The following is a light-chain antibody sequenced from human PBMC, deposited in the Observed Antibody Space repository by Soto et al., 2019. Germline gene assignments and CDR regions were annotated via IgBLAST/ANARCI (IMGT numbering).Light chain of an antibody. J-gene: IGKJ1*01. CDR1: QRVSSSY. Sequence: PGERVTLSCRASQRVSSSYLTLYQQKPGQAPRLLIYGASTRATSIPARFSGSGSGTDFTLTVSSLQPEDFAIYYCQQDYNLPRTFGQGTKVEI. V-gene: IGKV3D-7*01. CDR2: GAS. CDR3: QQDYNLPRT.